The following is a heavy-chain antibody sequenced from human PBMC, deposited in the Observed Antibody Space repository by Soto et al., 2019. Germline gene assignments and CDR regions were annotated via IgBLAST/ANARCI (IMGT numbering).Heavy chain of an antibody. D-gene: IGHD4-17*01. CDR3: ARDLSESTVTAGIVNWFDP. V-gene: IGHV3-21*01. Sequence: GGSLRLSCAASGFTFSSYSMNWVRQAPGKGLEWVSSISSSSYIYYADSVKGRFTISRDNAKNSLYLQMNSLRAEDTAVYYCARDLSESTVTAGIVNWFDPWGQGTLVTAPQ. CDR2: ISSSSYI. J-gene: IGHJ5*02. CDR1: GFTFSSYS.